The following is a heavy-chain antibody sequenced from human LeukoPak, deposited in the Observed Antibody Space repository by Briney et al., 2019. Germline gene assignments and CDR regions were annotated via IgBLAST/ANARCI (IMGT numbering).Heavy chain of an antibody. Sequence: TSQTLSLTCTVSGGSISSGDYYWSWIRQPPGKGLEWIAYMYCSGSTYYNPSLKSRVTMSADTSKNQLSLKLSSVTAADTAVYYCARPYYYDSRIDPWGQGILVTVSS. D-gene: IGHD3-22*01. CDR1: GGSISSGDYY. V-gene: IGHV4-30-4*01. J-gene: IGHJ5*02. CDR2: MYCSGST. CDR3: ARPYYYDSRIDP.